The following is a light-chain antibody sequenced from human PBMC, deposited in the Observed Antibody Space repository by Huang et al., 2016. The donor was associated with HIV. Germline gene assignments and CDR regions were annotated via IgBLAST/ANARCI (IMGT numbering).Light chain of an antibody. J-gene: IGKJ1*01. CDR2: AAS. Sequence: DIQLTQSPSAMSASVGDRVSITCRARQDISNYLAWFQQKTGGAPKRLIDAASSLQSGVPSRFSGSRSGTKFTLTISSLQPEDFATYYCLQHHGYPRTFGQGTNV. CDR3: LQHHGYPRT. CDR1: QDISNY. V-gene: IGKV1-17*03.